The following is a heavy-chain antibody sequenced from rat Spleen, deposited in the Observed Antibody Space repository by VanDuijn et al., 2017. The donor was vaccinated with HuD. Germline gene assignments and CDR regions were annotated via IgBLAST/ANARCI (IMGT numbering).Heavy chain of an antibody. CDR3: ARRGYDGSYQIPYWYIDF. CDR2: IGHDGSPT. Sequence: EVQLVESGGGLVQPGRSMKLSCAASGFTFSNYDMAWVRQAPTKGLDLVSSIGHDGSPTYYRDSVKGRFTVSRDNAKSTLYLQMDSLRSEDTATYHCARRGYDGSYQIPYWYIDFWGPGTMVTVSS. D-gene: IGHD1-12*02. CDR1: GFTFSNYD. J-gene: IGHJ1*01. V-gene: IGHV5-25*01.